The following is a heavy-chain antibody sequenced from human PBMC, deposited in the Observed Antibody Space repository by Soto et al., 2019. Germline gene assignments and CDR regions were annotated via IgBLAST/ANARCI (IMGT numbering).Heavy chain of an antibody. Sequence: QVQLQESGPGLVKPSETLFLNCTVTGGAISGYYWTWIRQSAGEGLEWIGRIYSSGSTNYNPSLKSRVTISLDTSMNYFSLRLSSVTAADTAVYYCARGQRFSDWFDPWGQGTLVTVSS. CDR1: GGAISGYY. J-gene: IGHJ5*02. CDR3: ARGQRFSDWFDP. V-gene: IGHV4-4*07. D-gene: IGHD3-3*01. CDR2: IYSSGST.